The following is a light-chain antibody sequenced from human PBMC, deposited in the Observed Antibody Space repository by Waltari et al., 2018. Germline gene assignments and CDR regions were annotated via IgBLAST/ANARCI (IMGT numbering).Light chain of an antibody. CDR1: RSDVGGYKY. J-gene: IGLJ2*01. CDR3: SSYTTSNTFV. CDR2: DVS. Sequence: QSALTQPASVSGSPGQSITISCTGTRSDVGGYKYVSWYQQHPDKAPKLVIYDVSKRPAGVSYRFSGFKSGNTASLTISGLQAEDEADYYCSSYTTSNTFVFGGGTKLTVL. V-gene: IGLV2-14*03.